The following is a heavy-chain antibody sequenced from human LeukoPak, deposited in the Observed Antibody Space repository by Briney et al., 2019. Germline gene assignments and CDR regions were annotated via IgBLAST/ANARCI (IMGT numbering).Heavy chain of an antibody. V-gene: IGHV3-30*18. D-gene: IGHD2-2*01. CDR3: AKDPSPLYCSSTSCSPYGMDV. CDR2: ISYDGSSK. CDR1: GFTFSSYA. Sequence: GGSLRLSCAASGFTFSSYAMHWVRQAPGKGLEWVAVISYDGSSKYYADSVKGRFTISRDNSKNTLYLQMNSLRAEDTAVYYCAKDPSPLYCSSTSCSPYGMDVWGKGTTVTVSS. J-gene: IGHJ6*04.